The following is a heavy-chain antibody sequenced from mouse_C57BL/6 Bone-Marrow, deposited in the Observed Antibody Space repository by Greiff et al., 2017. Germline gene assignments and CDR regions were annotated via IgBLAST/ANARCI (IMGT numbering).Heavy chain of an antibody. CDR3: ARSGFITTVVATETWVAY. V-gene: IGHV1-52*01. J-gene: IGHJ3*01. D-gene: IGHD1-1*01. Sequence: QVQLQQPGAELVRPGSSVKLSCKASGYTFTRYWLHWVKQRPIQGLEWIGNIDPSDSETHYNPKFKNKAPLTVYKSSSTAYMQLSSLTSKDSAVYYCARSGFITTVVATETWVAYWGQGTLVTVSA. CDR1: GYTFTRYW. CDR2: IDPSDSET.